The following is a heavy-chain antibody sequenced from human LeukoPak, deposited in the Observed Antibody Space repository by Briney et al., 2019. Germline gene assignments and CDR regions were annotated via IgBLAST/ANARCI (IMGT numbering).Heavy chain of an antibody. CDR2: INPNSGGT. J-gene: IGHJ5*02. CDR3: ARLRKNWFDP. Sequence: ASVKVSCKASGYTFTGYYMHWVRQAPGQGLEWMGWINPNSGGTNYAQKFQGRVTMTRDMSISTAYMGLSRLRSDDTAVYYCARLRKNWFDPWGQGTLVTVSS. V-gene: IGHV1-2*02. D-gene: IGHD3-3*01. CDR1: GYTFTGYY.